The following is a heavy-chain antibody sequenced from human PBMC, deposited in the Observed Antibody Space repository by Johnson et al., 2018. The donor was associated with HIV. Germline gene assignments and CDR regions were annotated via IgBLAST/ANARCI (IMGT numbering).Heavy chain of an antibody. Sequence: VQLVESGGGVVRPGGSLRLSCAASGFTFSSYDMHWVRQATGKGLEWVSAIDTAGNTYYPGSVKGRFTISRENAKNTLYLQMNSLKAEDTAVYYCVSSGCQRCAFDIWGQGTMVTVSA. CDR3: VSSGCQRCAFDI. CDR2: IDTAGNT. V-gene: IGHV3-13*01. CDR1: GFTFSSYD. D-gene: IGHD6-19*01. J-gene: IGHJ3*02.